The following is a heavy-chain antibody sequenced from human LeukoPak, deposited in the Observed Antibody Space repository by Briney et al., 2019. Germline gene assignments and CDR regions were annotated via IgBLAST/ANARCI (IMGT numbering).Heavy chain of an antibody. V-gene: IGHV4-38-2*01. CDR1: NYSISSGYY. D-gene: IGHD6-19*01. CDR3: ARAGGSVGWYGTIDS. Sequence: PSETLSLTCAVSNYSISSGYYWGWVRQPPGKGLEWIGSIHHSGSTYYNPSLKSRLTISVDTSENQISLKLTSVTAADTAVYYCARAGGSVGWYGTIDSWGQGTLVTVSS. CDR2: IHHSGST. J-gene: IGHJ4*02.